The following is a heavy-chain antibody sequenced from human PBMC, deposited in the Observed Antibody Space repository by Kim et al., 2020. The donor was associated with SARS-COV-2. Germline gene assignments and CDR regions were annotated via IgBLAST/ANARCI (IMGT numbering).Heavy chain of an antibody. Sequence: KGRVTISVDKSKNTFSLKLSSVTAADTAVYYCARHPFYDFWSGYLDYFDYWGQGTLVTVSS. CDR3: ARHPFYDFWSGYLDYFDY. V-gene: IGHV4-39*01. D-gene: IGHD3-3*01. J-gene: IGHJ4*02.